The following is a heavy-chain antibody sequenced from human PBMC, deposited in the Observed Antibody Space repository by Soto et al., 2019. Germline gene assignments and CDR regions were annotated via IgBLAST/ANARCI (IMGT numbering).Heavy chain of an antibody. Sequence: GSLRLSCAASGFTFSSYAMTWVRQAPGKGLEWVSTISGTGGNTYYADSVKGRFTISRDNSKNTVYLQMNSLRAEDTAVYYCVKAVYLLDFDYWGQGTLVTVSA. CDR3: VKAVYLLDFDY. D-gene: IGHD1-20*01. V-gene: IGHV3-23*01. CDR1: GFTFSSYA. J-gene: IGHJ4*02. CDR2: ISGTGGNT.